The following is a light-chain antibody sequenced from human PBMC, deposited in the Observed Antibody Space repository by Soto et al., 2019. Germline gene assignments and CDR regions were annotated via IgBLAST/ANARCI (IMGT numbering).Light chain of an antibody. CDR1: SSDVGAYDY. CDR2: EVS. J-gene: IGLJ1*01. CDR3: SSYTSSSTRV. V-gene: IGLV2-14*03. Sequence: QSALTQPASVSGSPGQSIAISCIGTSSDVGAYDYVSWYQQHPDRAPKLMIYEVSNRPSGVSNRFSGSKSVNTATLTISGLQVEDEADYYCSSYTSSSTRVFGTGTKVTVL.